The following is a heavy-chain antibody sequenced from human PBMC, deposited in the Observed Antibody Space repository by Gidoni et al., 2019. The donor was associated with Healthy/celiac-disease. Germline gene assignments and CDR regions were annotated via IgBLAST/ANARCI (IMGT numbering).Heavy chain of an antibody. CDR2: AYNGNT. D-gene: IGHD3-16*01. Sequence: AYNGNTNYAQKLQGRVTMTTDTSTSTAYMELRSLRSDDTAVYYCARGGRSAPYWYFDLWGRGTLVTVSS. CDR3: ARGGRSAPYWYFDL. V-gene: IGHV1-18*01. J-gene: IGHJ2*01.